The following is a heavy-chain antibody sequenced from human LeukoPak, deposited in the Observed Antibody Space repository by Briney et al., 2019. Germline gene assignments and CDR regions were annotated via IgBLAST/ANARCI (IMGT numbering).Heavy chain of an antibody. CDR3: AKDLHYGSADY. Sequence: PGRSLRLSCAASGFTFSSYEMNWVRQAPGKGLEWVSYISSSGSTIYYADSVKGRFTISRDNAKNSLYLQMNSLRAEDTAVYYCAKDLHYGSADYWGQGTLVTVSS. J-gene: IGHJ4*02. D-gene: IGHD3-10*01. CDR1: GFTFSSYE. V-gene: IGHV3-48*03. CDR2: ISSSGSTI.